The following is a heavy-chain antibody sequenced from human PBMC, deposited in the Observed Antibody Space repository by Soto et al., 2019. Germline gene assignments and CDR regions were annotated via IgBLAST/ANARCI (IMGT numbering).Heavy chain of an antibody. D-gene: IGHD2-8*01. Sequence: SETLSLTCAVYGGSFSDYYWSWIRQSPGKGLEWIGEINDIGSTNYNPSLKSRVTMSVDTSKNQFSLKLSSVTAADTAVYYCARETFTNIVLMVFDYWGQGALVTVSS. CDR1: GGSFSDYY. J-gene: IGHJ4*02. CDR3: ARETFTNIVLMVFDY. CDR2: INDIGST. V-gene: IGHV4-34*01.